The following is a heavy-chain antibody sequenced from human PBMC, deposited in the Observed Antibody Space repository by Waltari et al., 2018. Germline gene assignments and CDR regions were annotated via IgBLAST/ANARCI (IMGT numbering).Heavy chain of an antibody. V-gene: IGHV4-38-2*02. D-gene: IGHD6-13*01. Sequence: QVQLQESGPGLVKPSETLSLTCTVSGYSISSGYYWGWIRQPPGKGLEWIGSIYHSGSTYYNPSLKSRVTISVDTSKNQFSLKLSSVTAADTAVYYCARAAQSSSWYYWMWGAFDIWGQGTMVTVSS. CDR3: ARAAQSSSWYYWMWGAFDI. CDR1: GYSISSGYY. J-gene: IGHJ3*02. CDR2: IYHSGST.